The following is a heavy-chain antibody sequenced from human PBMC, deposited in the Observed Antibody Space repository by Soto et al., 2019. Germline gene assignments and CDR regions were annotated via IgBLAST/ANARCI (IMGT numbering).Heavy chain of an antibody. CDR1: GGTFSSYA. V-gene: IGHV1-69*01. D-gene: IGHD5-18*01. CDR3: ARGEHVDTAMVTNAFDI. J-gene: IGHJ3*02. Sequence: QVQLVQSGAEVKKPGSSVKVSCKASGGTFSSYAISWVRQAPGQGLEWMGGIIPIFGTANYAQKFRGRVTITADESTSTAYMELSSLRSEDTAVYYCARGEHVDTAMVTNAFDIWGQGTMVTVSS. CDR2: IIPIFGTA.